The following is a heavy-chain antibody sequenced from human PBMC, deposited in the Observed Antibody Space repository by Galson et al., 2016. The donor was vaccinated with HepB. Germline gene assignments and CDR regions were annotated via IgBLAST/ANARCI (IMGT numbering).Heavy chain of an antibody. CDR1: GFTFSSYA. Sequence: SLRLSCAASGFTFSSYAMSWVRQAPGKGLEWVSSISGSGGITHYADSVKGRFTISRDTSKNTLFLQMNSLRAEDTAVYYCAKDLEVRMATKYYFEYWGLGTLVTVSS. CDR3: AKDLEVRMATKYYFEY. D-gene: IGHD5-24*01. J-gene: IGHJ4*02. CDR2: ISGSGGIT. V-gene: IGHV3-23*01.